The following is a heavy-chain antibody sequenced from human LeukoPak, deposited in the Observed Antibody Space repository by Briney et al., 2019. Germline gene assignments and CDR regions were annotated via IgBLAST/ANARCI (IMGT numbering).Heavy chain of an antibody. Sequence: GGSLRLSCAASGFTFSSYSMNWVRQAPGKGLEWVSSISSSSSYIYYADSVKGRFTISRDNAKNSLYLQMNSLRAEDTAVYYCARDLAPIYDSSNPTSFDPWGQGTLVTVSS. J-gene: IGHJ5*02. D-gene: IGHD3-22*01. CDR2: ISSSSSYI. CDR3: ARDLAPIYDSSNPTSFDP. V-gene: IGHV3-21*01. CDR1: GFTFSSYS.